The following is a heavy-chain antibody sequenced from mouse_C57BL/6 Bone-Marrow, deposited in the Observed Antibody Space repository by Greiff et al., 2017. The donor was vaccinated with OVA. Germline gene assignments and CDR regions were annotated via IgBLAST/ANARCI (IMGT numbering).Heavy chain of an antibody. CDR2: IDPANGNT. V-gene: IGHV14-3*01. Sequence: VQLQQSVAELVRPGASVKLSCTASGFNIKNTYMHWVKQRPEQGLEWIGRIDPANGNTKYAPKFQGKATITADTSSNTTYLQLSSLTSEDTAIYYCARRVPPPMATNSMDYWGQGTTLTVSS. CDR3: ARRVPPPMATNSMDY. CDR1: GFNIKNTY. J-gene: IGHJ2*01. D-gene: IGHD2-10*01.